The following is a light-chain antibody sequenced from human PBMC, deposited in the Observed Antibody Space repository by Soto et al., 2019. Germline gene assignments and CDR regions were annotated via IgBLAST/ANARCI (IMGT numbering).Light chain of an antibody. CDR2: DAS. Sequence: EIVLTQSPATLSLSPGERATLSCRASQSVSSSLAWYQQKPGQAPRLLFYDASKRASGIPARFSGSGSGTDFTLTISSLEPDDLAVYYCQQRYRWPGAFGQGIKVEIK. CDR3: QQRYRWPGA. J-gene: IGKJ1*01. V-gene: IGKV3-11*01. CDR1: QSVSSS.